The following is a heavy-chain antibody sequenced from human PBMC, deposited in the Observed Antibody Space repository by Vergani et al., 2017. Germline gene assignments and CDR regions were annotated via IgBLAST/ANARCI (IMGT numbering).Heavy chain of an antibody. CDR2: IRSKANSYAT. J-gene: IGHJ4*02. CDR1: GFTFSGSA. CDR3: AKDPSTYYDYVWGSYIPNFDY. D-gene: IGHD3-16*01. V-gene: IGHV3-73*01. Sequence: EVQLVESGGGLVQPGGSLRLSCAASGFTFSGSAMHWVRQASGKGLEWVGRIRSKANSYATAYAASVKGRFTISRDNSKNTLYLQMNSLRAEDTAVYYCAKDPSTYYDYVWGSYIPNFDYWGQGTLVTVSS.